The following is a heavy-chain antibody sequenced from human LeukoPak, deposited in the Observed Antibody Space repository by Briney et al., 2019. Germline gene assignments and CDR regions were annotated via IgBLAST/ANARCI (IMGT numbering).Heavy chain of an antibody. CDR1: GFTFSDYY. V-gene: IGHV3-11*01. D-gene: IGHD6-19*01. J-gene: IGHJ4*02. CDR3: ARVPWGIAGAESYCDY. Sequence: PGGSLRLSCAASGFTFSDYYMSWIRPAPGKGLEWVSYISSSGSTIYYADSVKGRFTISRDNAKNSLYLQMNSLRAEDTAVYYCARVPWGIAGAESYCDYWGQGTLVTVSS. CDR2: ISSSGSTI.